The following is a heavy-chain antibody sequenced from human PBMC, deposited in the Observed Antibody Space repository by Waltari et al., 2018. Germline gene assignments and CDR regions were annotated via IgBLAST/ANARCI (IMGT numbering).Heavy chain of an antibody. Sequence: QVHLVESGGGVVQPGGSLRLSCKASEFILSNYGMHWVRQAPGKGLGWGAYLHYDESLSLYSGSVKGRFTISRDRSKNTLYLVMNNLRAEDTAMYYCANNPYCAGGSCLREWDYWGQGTLVSVSS. CDR2: LHYDESLS. V-gene: IGHV3-30*02. D-gene: IGHD2-15*01. J-gene: IGHJ4*02. CDR3: ANNPYCAGGSCLREWDY. CDR1: EFILSNYG.